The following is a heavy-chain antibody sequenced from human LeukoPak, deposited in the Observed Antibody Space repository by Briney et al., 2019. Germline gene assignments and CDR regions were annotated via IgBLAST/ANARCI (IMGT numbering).Heavy chain of an antibody. Sequence: SETLPLTCTVSGGSISSSGYYWGWIRQPPGKGLEWIASIYYSGSTYYNPSLKSRVTISVDTSKNQLPLKLSSLTAADTAVYYCARHEYSGSYYGLSWFDPWGQGTLVTVSS. V-gene: IGHV4-39*01. CDR2: IYYSGST. CDR1: GGSISSSGYY. CDR3: ARHEYSGSYYGLSWFDP. D-gene: IGHD1-26*01. J-gene: IGHJ5*02.